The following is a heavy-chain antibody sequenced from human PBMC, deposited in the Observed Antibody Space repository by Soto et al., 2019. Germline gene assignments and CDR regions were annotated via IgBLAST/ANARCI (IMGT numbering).Heavy chain of an antibody. J-gene: IGHJ3*01. CDR3: ARSYYLADAFDV. CDR1: GFRFSDYG. CDR2: ISAFNGNT. D-gene: IGHD3-16*01. Sequence: ASVEVSCKXSGFRFSDYGFNWLRQAPGQGLEWMGWISAFNGNTETAQGLQDRVTMTTDSSTTTAHMDLTNLTTDDTAIYYCARSYYLADAFDVWGQGTMVTVSS. V-gene: IGHV1-18*01.